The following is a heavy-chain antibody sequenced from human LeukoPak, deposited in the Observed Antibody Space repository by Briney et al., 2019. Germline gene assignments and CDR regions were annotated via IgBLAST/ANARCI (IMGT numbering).Heavy chain of an antibody. CDR3: ARDGGSAWFFRY. CDR2: ISSSGNTK. Sequence: GGFLRLSCAASGFTFSDYYMSWIRQAPGKGLEWVSYISSSGNTKYYADSVKGRLTISRDNAKNSLYLQMNSLRADDTAVYYCARDGGSAWFFRYWGQGTLVTVSS. CDR1: GFTFSDYY. J-gene: IGHJ4*02. V-gene: IGHV3-11*04. D-gene: IGHD6-19*01.